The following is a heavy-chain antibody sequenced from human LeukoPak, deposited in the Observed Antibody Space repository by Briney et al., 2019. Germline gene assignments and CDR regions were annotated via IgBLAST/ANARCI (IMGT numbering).Heavy chain of an antibody. V-gene: IGHV1-2*02. CDR3: ATDRVGATVFAFDI. Sequence: ASVKVSCKASGYTFTGYYMHWVRQAPGQGLERMGWINPNSGGTNYAQKFQGRVTMTGDTSISTAYMELSSLRSEDTAVYYCATDRVGATVFAFDIWGQGTMVTASS. J-gene: IGHJ3*02. D-gene: IGHD1-26*01. CDR2: INPNSGGT. CDR1: GYTFTGYY.